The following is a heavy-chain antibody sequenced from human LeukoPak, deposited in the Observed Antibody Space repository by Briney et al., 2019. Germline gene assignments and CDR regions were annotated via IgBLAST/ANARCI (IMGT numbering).Heavy chain of an antibody. V-gene: IGHV3-30*02. J-gene: IGHJ4*02. CDR1: GFTFSSYG. CDR3: AKNGDRRVGPTASFDY. Sequence: PGGSLRLSCAASGFTFSSYGMHWVRQAPGKGLEWVAFIRYANDKYYADSVKGRFTISRDNSKNTLYLQMNSLRAEDTAIYYCAKNGDRRVGPTASFDYWGQGTLVSVSS. CDR2: IRYANDK. D-gene: IGHD1-26*01.